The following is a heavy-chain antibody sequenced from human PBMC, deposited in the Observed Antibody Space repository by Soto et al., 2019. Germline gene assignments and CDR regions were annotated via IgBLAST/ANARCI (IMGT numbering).Heavy chain of an antibody. Sequence: SETLSLTCTVSGGSISSYYWSWIRQPPWKGLEWIGYIYYSGSTNYNPSLKSRVTISVDTSKNQFSLKLSSVTAADTAVYYCARLKMPPIVATTSYYYYGMDVWGQGTTVTVSS. J-gene: IGHJ6*02. CDR1: GGSISSYY. V-gene: IGHV4-59*08. CDR3: ARLKMPPIVATTSYYYYGMDV. D-gene: IGHD5-12*01. CDR2: IYYSGST.